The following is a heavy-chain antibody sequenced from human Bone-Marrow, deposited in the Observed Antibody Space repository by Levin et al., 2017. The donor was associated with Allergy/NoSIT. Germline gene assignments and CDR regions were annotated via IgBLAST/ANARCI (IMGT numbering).Heavy chain of an antibody. CDR1: GGSLRSGDYH. CDR3: ARGVLGWFEESSPWFDP. V-gene: IGHV4-30-4*01. D-gene: IGHD3-10*01. J-gene: IGHJ5*02. CDR2: ISYTGTT. Sequence: SETLSLTCTVSGGSLRSGDYHWSWVRLPPGKGLEWIGSISYTGTTHYNSSLRSRLSISLDTSKAQFSLQLTSVTAADTAVDYCARGVLGWFEESSPWFDPWGQGAQVTVSS.